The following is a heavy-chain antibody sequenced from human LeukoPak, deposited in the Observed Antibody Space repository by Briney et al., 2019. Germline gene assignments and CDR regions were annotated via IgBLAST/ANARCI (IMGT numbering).Heavy chain of an antibody. Sequence: SETLSLTCTVSGGSISSGGYYWSWIRQPPGKGLEWIGYIYHSGGTYYNPSLKSRVTISVDRSKNQFSLKLSSVTAADTAVYYCARVWDGYNSENYYMDVWGKGTTVTVSS. D-gene: IGHD5-24*01. CDR2: IYHSGGT. J-gene: IGHJ6*03. CDR1: GGSISSGGYY. CDR3: ARVWDGYNSENYYMDV. V-gene: IGHV4-30-2*01.